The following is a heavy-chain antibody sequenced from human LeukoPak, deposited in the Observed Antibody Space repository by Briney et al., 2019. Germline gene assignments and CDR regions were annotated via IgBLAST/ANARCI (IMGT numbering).Heavy chain of an antibody. CDR3: ARDHEYQLLPLDY. CDR2: ISSSSSYI. Sequence: GGSLRLSCAASGFTFSSYSMNWVRQAPGKGLEWVSSISSSSSYIYYADSVKGRFTISRDNAKNSLYLQMNSLRAEDTAVYYCARDHEYQLLPLDYWGQGTLVTVSS. J-gene: IGHJ4*02. V-gene: IGHV3-21*01. D-gene: IGHD2-2*01. CDR1: GFTFSSYS.